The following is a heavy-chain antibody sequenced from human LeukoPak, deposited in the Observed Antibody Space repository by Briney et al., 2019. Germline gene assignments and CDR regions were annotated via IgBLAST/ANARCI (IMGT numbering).Heavy chain of an antibody. CDR2: IDTKTGNP. V-gene: IGHV7-4-1*02. CDR1: GYTFSSCA. D-gene: IGHD3-22*01. CDR3: AIHPSDSSGYFSY. J-gene: IGHJ4*02. Sequence: ASVEVTCKASGYTFSSCAINWVRQAPGQGLEYMGWIDTKTGNPTYAQGFTGRFVFSLNTSVSTAYLQISSLKAEDTAVYYCAIHPSDSSGYFSYWGQGALVTVSS.